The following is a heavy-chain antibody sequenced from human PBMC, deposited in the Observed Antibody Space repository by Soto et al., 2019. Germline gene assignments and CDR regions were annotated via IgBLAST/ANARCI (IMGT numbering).Heavy chain of an antibody. D-gene: IGHD6-19*01. CDR3: ARESSGTQYFDY. CDR1: GYTFTSYY. Sequence: QVQLEQSGAEVKKPGASMKVSCQASGYTFTSYYIHWVRQAPGQGLEWMGVSHVGPDTTMYAQKLQGRVTMTRDTSTNTVYMELSSLISEDTAVYFCARESSGTQYFDYWGQGTLVTVSS. V-gene: IGHV1-46*01. J-gene: IGHJ4*02. CDR2: SHVGPDTT.